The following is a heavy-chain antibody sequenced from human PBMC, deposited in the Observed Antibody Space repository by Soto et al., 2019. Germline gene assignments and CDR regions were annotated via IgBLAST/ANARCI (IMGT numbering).Heavy chain of an antibody. D-gene: IGHD1-7*01. CDR2: IWYDGSNR. CDR3: AAATTWNFHFHY. CDR1: GFTISTHG. J-gene: IGHJ4*02. Sequence: QVQLVESGGGVVQPGTSLRLSCAASGFTISTHGMHRVRQAPGKGLEWVANIWYDGSNRFYADSVKGRFTISKDNSKNTLSLQISSLRAEDTAVYYCAAATTWNFHFHYWGQGTQVTVSS. V-gene: IGHV3-33*01.